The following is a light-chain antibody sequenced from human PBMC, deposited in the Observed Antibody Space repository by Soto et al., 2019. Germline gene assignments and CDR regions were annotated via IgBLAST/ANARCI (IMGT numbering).Light chain of an antibody. V-gene: IGKV3-20*01. CDR2: GAS. CDR3: HQYGTSPT. Sequence: EIVLTQSPATLSLSPGERATLSCGASQSFSSSYLAWYQQKPGQAPRLLIYGASSRATGIPDRFSGSGSGTDFTLTISRLEPADFAVYFCHQYGTSPTFGQGTKVDIK. CDR1: QSFSSSY. J-gene: IGKJ1*01.